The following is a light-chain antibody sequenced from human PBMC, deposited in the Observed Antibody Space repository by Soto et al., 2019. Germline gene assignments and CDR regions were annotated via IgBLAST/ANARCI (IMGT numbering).Light chain of an antibody. Sequence: DIQMTQSPSTVSASVGDRITITCRASQSINTWLAWDRQRPWEAPQLLIYEGSTLAMGVPSRFSGSGSGTDFPPSISRLQPADFATIYSQQYQTYSRTVGQGTKVE. CDR2: EGS. CDR1: QSINTW. V-gene: IGKV1-5*03. CDR3: QQYQTYSRT. J-gene: IGKJ1*01.